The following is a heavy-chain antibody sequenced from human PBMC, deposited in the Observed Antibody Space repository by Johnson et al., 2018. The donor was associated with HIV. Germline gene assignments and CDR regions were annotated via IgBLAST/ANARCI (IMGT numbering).Heavy chain of an antibody. CDR2: ISYDGSNK. CDR1: GFTLGSFG. CDR3: ARVRAGRENAFDI. Sequence: VQLVESGGGVVQPGRSLRLSCAASGFTLGSFGMHWVRQAPGKGLEWVAVISYDGSNKYYADSVKGRFTISRDNSKNTLSLQMNSPRVDDTAIYYCARVRAGRENAFDIWGQGTMVTVSS. V-gene: IGHV3-30*03. J-gene: IGHJ3*02. D-gene: IGHD1-26*01.